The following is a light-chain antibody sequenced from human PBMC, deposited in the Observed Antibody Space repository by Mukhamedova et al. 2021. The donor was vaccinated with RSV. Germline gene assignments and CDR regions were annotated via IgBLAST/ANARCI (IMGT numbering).Light chain of an antibody. CDR3: QQYNSYSYS. Sequence: WYQRRVHGEAPKLLIYKASNLESGVPSRFSGSGSGTEFTRTISSLQPDDFATYYCQQYNSYSYSFGQGTKLEIK. J-gene: IGKJ2*01. V-gene: IGKV1-5*03. CDR2: KAS.